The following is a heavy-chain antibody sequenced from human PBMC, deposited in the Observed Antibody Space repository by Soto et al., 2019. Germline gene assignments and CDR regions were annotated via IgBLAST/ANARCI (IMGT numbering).Heavy chain of an antibody. CDR3: ARAPSIAARRYYYYYYGMDV. D-gene: IGHD6-6*01. CDR2: ISAYNGNT. CDR1: GYTFTSYG. Sequence: ASVKVSCKASGYTFTSYGISWVRQAPGQGLEWMGWISAYNGNTNYAQKLQGRVTMTTDTSTSTAYMELRSLRSDDTAVYYCARAPSIAARRYYYYYYGMDVWGQGTTVTVSS. V-gene: IGHV1-18*04. J-gene: IGHJ6*02.